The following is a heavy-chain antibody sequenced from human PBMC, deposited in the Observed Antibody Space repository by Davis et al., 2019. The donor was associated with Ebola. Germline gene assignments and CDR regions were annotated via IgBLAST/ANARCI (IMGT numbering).Heavy chain of an antibody. CDR2: IYGGDT. V-gene: IGHV3-23*03. Sequence: GGSLRLSCTDSVITFSSYAMTWVRQAPGKGLEWVSGIYGGDTHYADSVKGRFTISRDISKNTLHLQMNSLRVGDTAVYFCAREPTGNYYYFYGMDVWGKGTTVTVSS. D-gene: IGHD4-17*01. CDR1: VITFSSYA. CDR3: AREPTGNYYYFYGMDV. J-gene: IGHJ6*04.